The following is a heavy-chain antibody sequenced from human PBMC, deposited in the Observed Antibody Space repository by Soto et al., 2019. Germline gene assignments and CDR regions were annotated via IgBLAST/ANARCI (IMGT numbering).Heavy chain of an antibody. V-gene: IGHV3-30*18. CDR2: TSYDGSDE. CDR3: AKDGTPAYGHADF. Sequence: SLRLSCVASGFTFSSYAMHLVRPAPGKGLEWVALTSYDGSDEYYADSLKGRFTISRDNSNNTLYLQMNSLRTEDTAVYFCAKDGTPAYGHADFWGQGTLVTVSS. CDR1: GFTFSSYA. J-gene: IGHJ4*02. D-gene: IGHD4-17*01.